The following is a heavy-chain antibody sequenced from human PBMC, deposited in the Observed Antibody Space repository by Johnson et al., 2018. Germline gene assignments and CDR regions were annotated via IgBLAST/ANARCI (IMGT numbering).Heavy chain of an antibody. D-gene: IGHD1-7*01. J-gene: IGHJ6*03. V-gene: IGHV3-74*01. CDR1: GLSFSNDW. CDR3: AREGGNYEGGYYYYMDV. CDR2: ISRDGSTR. Sequence: VQLQESGGGLVQPGGSLRLSCAASGLSFSNDWMHWVRQAPGKGLVWVSRISRDGSTRSYADSVKGRFTISRANAKNTMYLQRNSLRAEDTAGYLCAREGGNYEGGYYYYMDVWGKGTTVTVSS.